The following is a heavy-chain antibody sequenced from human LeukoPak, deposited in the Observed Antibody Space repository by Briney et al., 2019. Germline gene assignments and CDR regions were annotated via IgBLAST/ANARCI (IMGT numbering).Heavy chain of an antibody. CDR1: GGPFSGYF. V-gene: IGHV4-34*01. D-gene: IGHD3-10*01. Sequence: SETLSLTCAVSGGPFSGYFWSWIRQSSGKGLEWIGEIHNSGTTNYNPSLNSRVTISEDTSKNQFYLNLSSVTAVDTAVYYCARRYYYNLGSFPFDFWGQGTLVTVSS. CDR2: IHNSGTT. CDR3: ARRYYYNLGSFPFDF. J-gene: IGHJ4*02.